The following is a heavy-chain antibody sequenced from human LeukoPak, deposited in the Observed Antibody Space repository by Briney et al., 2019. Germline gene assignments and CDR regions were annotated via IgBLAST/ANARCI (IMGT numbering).Heavy chain of an antibody. CDR3: PIDTLSSGRWDYSDY. CDR1: GHSVRGFH. Sequence: SETLSLTYSVSGHSVRGFHWSWLRQPAGKGLEWIGRIYTSGNTRDTSTKYNPSLKSRVSMSVDMSKNQFSLKLRSVTAEDRAIDYRPIDTLSSGRWDYSDYWGQGTLVTVSS. D-gene: IGHD3-22*01. CDR2: IYTSGNTRDTST. V-gene: IGHV4-4*07. J-gene: IGHJ4*02.